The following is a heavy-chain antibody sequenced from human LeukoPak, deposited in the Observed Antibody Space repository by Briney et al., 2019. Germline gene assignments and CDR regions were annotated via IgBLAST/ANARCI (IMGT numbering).Heavy chain of an antibody. CDR3: ARSEDIVVVPAAPTYFDY. CDR2: ISSSSSYI. CDR1: GFTFSSYS. Sequence: GGSLRLSCAASGFTFSSYSMNWVRQAPGKGLEWVSSISSSSSYIYYADSVKGRFTISRDNAKSSLYLQMNSLRAEDTAVYYCARSEDIVVVPAAPTYFDYWGQGTLVTVSS. V-gene: IGHV3-21*01. D-gene: IGHD2-2*01. J-gene: IGHJ4*02.